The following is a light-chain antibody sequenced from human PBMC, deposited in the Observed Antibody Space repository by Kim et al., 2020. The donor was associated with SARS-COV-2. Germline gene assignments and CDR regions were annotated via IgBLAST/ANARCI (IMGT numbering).Light chain of an antibody. J-gene: IGLJ1*01. CDR3: NSRDSSTNHYV. CDR2: GKN. V-gene: IGLV3-19*01. Sequence: SSELTQDPAVSVALGQTVRITCQGDSLRSNYATWYQQKPGPAPVVVMYGKNDRPSGIPDRFSCSSSGYTASLTITGAQAEDEADYYCNSRDSSTNHYVFG. CDR1: SLRSNY.